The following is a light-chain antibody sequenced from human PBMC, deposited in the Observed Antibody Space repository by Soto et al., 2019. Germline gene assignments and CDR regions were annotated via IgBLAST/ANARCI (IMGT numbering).Light chain of an antibody. CDR2: AAS. CDR1: QNINSY. J-gene: IGKJ5*01. V-gene: IGKV1-39*01. CDR3: HQSYDIPT. Sequence: DIQMTQSTSSLSASVGDRVTITCRARQNINSYLNWYQQKPGKAPKLLIYAASSLQSGVPSRFSGSGSGTDFTLTVSSLQPEDFATYYCHQSYDIPTFGQGTRLE.